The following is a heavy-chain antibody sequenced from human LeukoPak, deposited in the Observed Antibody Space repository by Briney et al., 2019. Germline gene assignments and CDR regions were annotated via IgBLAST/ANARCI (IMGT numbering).Heavy chain of an antibody. Sequence: SETLSLTCTVSGGSISSYYWSWTRQPAGKGLEWIGRIYTSGSTNYNPSLKGRVTMSVDTSKNQFSLKLSSVTAADTAVYYCARDKDSSGYRDYWGQGTLVTVSS. CDR3: ARDKDSSGYRDY. J-gene: IGHJ4*02. V-gene: IGHV4-4*07. CDR2: IYTSGST. CDR1: GGSISSYY. D-gene: IGHD3-22*01.